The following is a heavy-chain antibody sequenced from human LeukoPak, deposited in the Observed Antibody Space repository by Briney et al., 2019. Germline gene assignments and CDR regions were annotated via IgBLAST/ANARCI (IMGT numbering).Heavy chain of an antibody. V-gene: IGHV4-4*02. CDR3: ARGRGVMVRGVMDY. J-gene: IGHJ4*02. CDR1: GGSISSSNW. D-gene: IGHD3-10*01. CDR2: IYHSGST. Sequence: SETLSLTCAVSGGSISSSNWWGWVRQPPGKGLGWIGEIYHSGSTNYKPSLKSRVTISVDKSKNQFSLKLSSVTAADTAVYYCARGRGVMVRGVMDYWGQGTLVTVSS.